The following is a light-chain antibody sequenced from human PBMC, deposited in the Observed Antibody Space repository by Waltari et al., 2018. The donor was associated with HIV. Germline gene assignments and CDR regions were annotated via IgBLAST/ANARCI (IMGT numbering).Light chain of an antibody. Sequence: QSALTQPASVSGSPGQSITISCTGSSSDVGSYNLVSWYQQHPGKAPKLMIYEGINRPAGVSNRFSCSKSGNTASLTISGRQAEDEADYYCCSYAGSSNWVFGGGTKLTVL. V-gene: IGLV2-23*01. J-gene: IGLJ3*02. CDR1: SSDVGSYNL. CDR3: CSYAGSSNWV. CDR2: EGI.